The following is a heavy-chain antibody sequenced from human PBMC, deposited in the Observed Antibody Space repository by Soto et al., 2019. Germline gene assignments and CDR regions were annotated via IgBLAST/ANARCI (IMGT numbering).Heavy chain of an antibody. Sequence: QITLNESGPTQVKPRQTLTLTCTFSGFSLTTSGVGVGWIRQSPGKAPEWLALIYWDDDKRYSPSLKSRLTITKDTSKNQVVLTRAGLAPADTATYSCAHRVLRTVFGLVTTTAIYFDFWGQGTPVAVSS. J-gene: IGHJ4*02. CDR1: GFSLTTSGVG. CDR2: IYWDDDK. CDR3: AHRVLRTVFGLVTTTAIYFDF. D-gene: IGHD3-3*01. V-gene: IGHV2-5*02.